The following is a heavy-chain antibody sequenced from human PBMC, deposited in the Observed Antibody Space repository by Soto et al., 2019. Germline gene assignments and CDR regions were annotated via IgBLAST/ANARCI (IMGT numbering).Heavy chain of an antibody. J-gene: IGHJ5*02. CDR2: IYHSGST. V-gene: IGHV4-30-2*01. D-gene: IGHD2-21*02. CDR3: ARGTALLRAWFDP. Sequence: PSETLSLTCAVSGGSISSGGYSWSWIRQPPGKGLEWIGYIYHSGSTYYNPSLKSRVTISVDRSKNQFSLKLSSVTAADTAVYYCARGTALLRAWFDPWGQGTLVTVSS. CDR1: GGSISSGGYS.